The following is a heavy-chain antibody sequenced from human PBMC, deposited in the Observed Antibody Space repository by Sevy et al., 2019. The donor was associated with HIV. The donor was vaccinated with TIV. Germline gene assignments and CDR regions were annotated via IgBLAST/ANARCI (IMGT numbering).Heavy chain of an antibody. V-gene: IGHV5-51*01. J-gene: IGHJ5*02. D-gene: IGHD3-22*01. Sequence: GESLKISCKGSGYSFTSYWIGWVRQMPGKGLEWMGIIYPGDSDTRCSPSFQGQVTISADKSISTAYLKWSSLKASDTAMYYCARHHSVYDSSGYYYVDWFDPWGQGTLVTVSS. CDR3: ARHHSVYDSSGYYYVDWFDP. CDR1: GYSFTSYW. CDR2: IYPGDSDT.